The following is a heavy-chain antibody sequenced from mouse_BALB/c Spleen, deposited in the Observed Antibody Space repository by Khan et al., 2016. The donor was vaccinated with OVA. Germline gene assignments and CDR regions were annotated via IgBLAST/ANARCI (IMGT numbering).Heavy chain of an antibody. J-gene: IGHJ4*01. CDR2: IWAGGST. CDR1: GFSLTSYG. CDR3: ARGDGYYEDAMDY. D-gene: IGHD2-3*01. V-gene: IGHV2-9*02. Sequence: QVQLKESGPGLVAPSQSLSITCTVSGFSLTSYGIHWVRHPPGKGLEWLGVIWAGGSTNYNSALMSRLSISKDNSKSQVFLKMSSLQTDDTAMYYCARGDGYYEDAMDYWGQGTSVTVSS.